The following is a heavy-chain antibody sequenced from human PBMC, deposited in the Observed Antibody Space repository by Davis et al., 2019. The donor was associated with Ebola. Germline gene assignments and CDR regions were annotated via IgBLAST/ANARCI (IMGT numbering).Heavy chain of an antibody. CDR3: ARGHTYGRWADWFNP. J-gene: IGHJ5*02. CDR1: GNRFTTLG. D-gene: IGHD5-18*01. V-gene: IGHV1-2*06. CDR2: INPHVGCK. Sequence: AAVKVSCKASGNRFTTLGSSWVRQAPGQGLEWMGRINPHVGCKIYAQKFQERVTMTIETSINTAYMELASLRSDDTAVYYCARGHTYGRWADWFNPWCQGTLVTLSS.